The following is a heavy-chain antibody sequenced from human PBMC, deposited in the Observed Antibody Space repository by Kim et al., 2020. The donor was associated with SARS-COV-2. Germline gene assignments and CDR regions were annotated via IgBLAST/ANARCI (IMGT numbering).Heavy chain of an antibody. J-gene: IGHJ4*02. D-gene: IGHD1-26*01. Sequence: GGSLRLSCAASGFSFTTYAMYWVRQAPGKGLEWVAVITSDGTYKTYADSVKGRFTISRDTSKNTLYLQMDSLRVEDTALYYCARPRGSGSYFDNWGQGTLVPVSS. V-gene: IGHV3-30*14. CDR1: GFSFTTYA. CDR3: ARPRGSGSYFDN. CDR2: ITSDGTYK.